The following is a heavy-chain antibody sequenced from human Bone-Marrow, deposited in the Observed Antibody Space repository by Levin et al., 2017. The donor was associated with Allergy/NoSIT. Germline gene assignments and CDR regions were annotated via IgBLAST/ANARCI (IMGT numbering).Heavy chain of an antibody. CDR2: IYSSSTYT. V-gene: IGHV3-11*06. D-gene: IGHD2-2*01. CDR3: ATETGDCSRASCPPGV. Sequence: GGSLRLSCAASGFTFSDYYMSWIRQAPGNGLEWVSYIYSSSTYTNYADSVRGRFTISRDNAKNSLYLHMNNLKAEDTAVYYCATETGDCSRASCPPGVWGKGTTVTVSS. CDR1: GFTFSDYY. J-gene: IGHJ6*04.